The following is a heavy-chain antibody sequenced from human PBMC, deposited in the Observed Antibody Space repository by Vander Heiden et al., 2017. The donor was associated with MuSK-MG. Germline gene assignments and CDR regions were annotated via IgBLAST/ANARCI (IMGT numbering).Heavy chain of an antibody. D-gene: IGHD4-17*01. V-gene: IGHV3-48*03. CDR3: ARVVAPLDGDYVTLGAFDI. J-gene: IGHJ3*02. CDR2: ISSSGSTI. Sequence: EVQLVESGGGLVQPGGSLRLSCAASGFTFSSYEMNWVRQAPGKGLEWVSYISSSGSTIYYAESVKGRGTISRDNAKNSLYLQMKSRRAEETAVYYCARVVAPLDGDYVTLGAFDIWGQGTMVTVYS. CDR1: GFTFSSYE.